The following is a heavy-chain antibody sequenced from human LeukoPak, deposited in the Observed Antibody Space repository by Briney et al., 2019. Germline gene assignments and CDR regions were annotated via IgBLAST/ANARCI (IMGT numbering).Heavy chain of an antibody. Sequence: GGSLRLSCSASEFTFSRYWMHWVRQVPGRGLVWVSRVNSDGTIINYADSVKGRFTVSRDNAKNTLYLQMNGLRAEDTAVYFCARGPSTNWYGLDHWGQGTLVTVSS. V-gene: IGHV3-74*01. CDR2: VNSDGTII. CDR1: EFTFSRYW. CDR3: ARGPSTNWYGLDH. D-gene: IGHD6-13*01. J-gene: IGHJ4*02.